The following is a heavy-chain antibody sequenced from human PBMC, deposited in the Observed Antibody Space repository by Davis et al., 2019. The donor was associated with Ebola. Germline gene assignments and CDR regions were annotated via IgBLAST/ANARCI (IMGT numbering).Heavy chain of an antibody. D-gene: IGHD1-20*01. V-gene: IGHV3-33*01. J-gene: IGHJ4*02. CDR1: GFTFSSYG. Sequence: GESLKISCAASGFTFSSYGMHWVRQAPGKGLEWVAVIWYDGSNKYYADSVKGRFTISRDNSKNTLYLQMNSLRAEDTAVYYCARDGGITGTTPDYWGQGTLVTVSS. CDR2: IWYDGSNK. CDR3: ARDGGITGTTPDY.